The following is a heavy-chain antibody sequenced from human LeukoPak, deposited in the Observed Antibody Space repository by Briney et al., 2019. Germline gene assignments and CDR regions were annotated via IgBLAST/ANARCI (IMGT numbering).Heavy chain of an antibody. J-gene: IGHJ6*03. CDR1: GYTFSSYG. CDR2: ISTINGKT. D-gene: IGHD3-16*01. Sequence: ASVKVSCKASGYTFSSYGISWVRQAPGQGLEWMGWISTINGKTNYAERVQGRVTMTTDTSTSTAYMELRGLRSDDTAVYYCARDVGESSGNNYYYHYYMDVWGKGTTVTVSS. V-gene: IGHV1-18*01. CDR3: ARDVGESSGNNYYYHYYMDV.